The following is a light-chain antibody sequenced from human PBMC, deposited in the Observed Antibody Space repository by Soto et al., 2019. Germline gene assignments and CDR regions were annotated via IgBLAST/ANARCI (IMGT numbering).Light chain of an antibody. Sequence: DIVMTQSPDSLAVSPGDRATLNCDSSQSVFHNTNSKNYISWFQKKPGQPPKLLIFWTSIRDSGVPDRFRGSGSGTHFTLTIDRLQPEDVAVYYCHQFYKSPWTFGQGTKVEIK. CDR1: QSVFHNTNSKNY. V-gene: IGKV4-1*01. CDR3: HQFYKSPWT. J-gene: IGKJ1*01. CDR2: WTS.